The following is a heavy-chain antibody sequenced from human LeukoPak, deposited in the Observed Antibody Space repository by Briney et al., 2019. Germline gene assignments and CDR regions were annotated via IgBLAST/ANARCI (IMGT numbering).Heavy chain of an antibody. CDR3: ARDSSGYQLDY. CDR2: IYYSGST. Sequence: SHTLSLTCTVSGGSVSSGDYCWNWIRQPPGKGLEWIGYIYYSGSTYYNPSLKSRVTMSVDTSKNQFSLKLSSVTAADTAVYYCARDSSGYQLDYWGQGTLVTVSS. V-gene: IGHV4-30-4*01. CDR1: GGSVSSGDYC. D-gene: IGHD3-22*01. J-gene: IGHJ4*02.